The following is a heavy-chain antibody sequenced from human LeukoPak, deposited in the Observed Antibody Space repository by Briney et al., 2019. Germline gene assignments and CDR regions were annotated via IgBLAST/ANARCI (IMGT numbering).Heavy chain of an antibody. D-gene: IGHD4-23*01. CDR3: THTVDYGGNPNDY. CDR1: GFSLSSGVVG. CDR2: IYWNDDK. J-gene: IGHJ4*02. V-gene: IGHV2-5*01. Sequence: SGPTLEKPTQTLTLTCTFSGFSLSSGVVGVGWIRQPPGKALEWLALIYWNDDKRYSPSLKNRLTITKDTSENQVVLTLTNMEPVDTATYYCTHTVDYGGNPNDYWGEGTLVTVSS.